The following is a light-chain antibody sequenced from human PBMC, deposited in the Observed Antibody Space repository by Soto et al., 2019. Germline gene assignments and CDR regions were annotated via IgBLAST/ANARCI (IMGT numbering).Light chain of an antibody. CDR1: QSVSSSY. CDR3: QQYGSSPPWT. CDR2: GAF. V-gene: IGKV3-20*01. Sequence: EIVLTQSPGTLSLSPGERATLSCRASQSVSSSYLAWYQQKPGQAPRLLIYGAFSRATGIPDRFSGSGSGTDFTLIISRLEPEDSAVYYCQQYGSSPPWTLGQGTKVEIK. J-gene: IGKJ1*01.